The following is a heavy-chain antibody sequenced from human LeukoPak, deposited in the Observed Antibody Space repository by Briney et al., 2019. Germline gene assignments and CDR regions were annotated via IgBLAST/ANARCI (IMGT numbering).Heavy chain of an antibody. CDR1: GGSISSGGYY. CDR3: ARTHYYDSSGYYYGWFDP. V-gene: IGHV4-31*03. D-gene: IGHD3-22*01. J-gene: IGHJ5*02. Sequence: PSETLSLTCTVSGGSISSGGYYWSWIRQHPGKGLGWIGYIYYSGSTYYNPSLKSRVTISVDTSKNQFSLKLSSVTAADTAVYYCARTHYYDSSGYYYGWFDPWGQGTLVTVSS. CDR2: IYYSGST.